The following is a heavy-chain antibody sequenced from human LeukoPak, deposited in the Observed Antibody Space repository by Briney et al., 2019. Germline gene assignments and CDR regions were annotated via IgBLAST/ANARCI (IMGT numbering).Heavy chain of an antibody. J-gene: IGHJ4*02. Sequence: GGSLRLSCAASEFTFSSYEMNWVRQAPGKGLEWVSSISRSATTIYYADSVKGRFTISRDNAKNSLYLQMNSLRAEDTAVYYCARRSSGYYSWGADYWGQGTLVTVSS. CDR3: ARRSSGYYSWGADY. D-gene: IGHD3-22*01. V-gene: IGHV3-48*03. CDR2: ISRSATTI. CDR1: EFTFSSYE.